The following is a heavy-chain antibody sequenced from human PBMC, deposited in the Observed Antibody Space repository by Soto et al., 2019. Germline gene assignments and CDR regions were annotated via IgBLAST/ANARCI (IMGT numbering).Heavy chain of an antibody. D-gene: IGHD1-26*01. CDR3: ARASGSYYYGMDV. J-gene: IGHJ6*02. CDR2: IYHSGST. CDR1: ACSIRTCNW. V-gene: IGHV4-4*02. Sequence: PSDPLSRTSEHSACSIRTCNWRSWGRQPPGKGLEWIGEIYHSGSTNLNPSLKSRVTTSVDKSKNQFSLKLSSVTAADTAVYYCARASGSYYYGMDVWGQGTTVTVSS.